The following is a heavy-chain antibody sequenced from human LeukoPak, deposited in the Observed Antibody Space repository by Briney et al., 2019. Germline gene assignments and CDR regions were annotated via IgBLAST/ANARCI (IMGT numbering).Heavy chain of an antibody. Sequence: GGSLRLSCAASGFTFSSYSRKWVRQAPGKGLEWVSSISSSSSYIYYADSVKGRFTISRDNAKNSLFLQMNGLRVEDTAVYYCARGDAFSGDHWGQGTLVTVSS. CDR1: GFTFSSYS. CDR3: ARGDAFSGDH. CDR2: ISSSSSYI. J-gene: IGHJ4*02. D-gene: IGHD3-16*01. V-gene: IGHV3-21*01.